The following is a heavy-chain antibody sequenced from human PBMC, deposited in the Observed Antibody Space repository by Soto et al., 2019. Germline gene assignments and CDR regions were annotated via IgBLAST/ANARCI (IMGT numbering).Heavy chain of an antibody. J-gene: IGHJ4*02. Sequence: QVQLQESGPGLVKPSGTLSLPSAFSGGSITSTNGWTWVRQSPGRGLEWIGEIYHSGTTNYSPSLKSRVNIAVDMSTNHLSLTLISVTAADTAVYYCAFPATADFDYWGKGILVTVSS. V-gene: IGHV4-4*02. D-gene: IGHD6-13*01. CDR2: IYHSGTT. CDR1: GGSITSTNG. CDR3: AFPATADFDY.